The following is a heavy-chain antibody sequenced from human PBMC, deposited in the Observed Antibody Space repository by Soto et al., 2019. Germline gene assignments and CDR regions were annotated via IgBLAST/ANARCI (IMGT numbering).Heavy chain of an antibody. CDR1: GGSFSGYY. D-gene: IGHD3-9*01. CDR3: AKFDVTRGFDY. CDR2: ISGSGGST. V-gene: IGHV3-23*01. J-gene: IGHJ4*02. Sequence: XTLSLPFAVYGGSFSGYYWRWILQPPGKGLEWVSAISGSGGSTYYADSVKGRFTISRDNSKNTLYLQMKSLRAEDTAVYYCAKFDVTRGFDYWGQGTLVTVSS.